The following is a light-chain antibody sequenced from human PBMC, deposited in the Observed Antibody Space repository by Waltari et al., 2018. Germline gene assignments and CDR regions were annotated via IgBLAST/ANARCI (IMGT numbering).Light chain of an antibody. Sequence: DIQMTQSPSTLSASVGDRVSITCRASQSISDWLAWYQQKPGTAPKLLIYKVSKLESGVPSRFSGSGSGTEFTLTISSLQPDDFATYYCQQYDRFSGTFGPGTKVEIK. CDR2: KVS. J-gene: IGKJ1*01. CDR3: QQYDRFSGT. CDR1: QSISDW. V-gene: IGKV1-5*03.